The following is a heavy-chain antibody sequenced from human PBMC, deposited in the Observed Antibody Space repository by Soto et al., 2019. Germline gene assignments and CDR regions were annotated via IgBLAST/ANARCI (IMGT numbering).Heavy chain of an antibody. J-gene: IGHJ4*02. D-gene: IGHD5-12*01. Sequence: QVQLVQSGAEVKKPGSSVKVSCKASGGTFSSYAISWVRQAPGQGLEWMGGIIPIFGTANYAQKFQGRVTITADESTSTAYMELSSLRSEDTAVYYCASANPGEMATIRAFDYWGQGTLVTVSS. V-gene: IGHV1-69*01. CDR2: IIPIFGTA. CDR3: ASANPGEMATIRAFDY. CDR1: GGTFSSYA.